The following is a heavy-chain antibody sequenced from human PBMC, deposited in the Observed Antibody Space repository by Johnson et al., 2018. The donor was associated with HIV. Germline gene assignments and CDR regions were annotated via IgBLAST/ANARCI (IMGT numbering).Heavy chain of an antibody. V-gene: IGHV3-30*18. J-gene: IGHJ3*02. CDR2: ISYDGSNK. CDR3: AKDGGSYSTYAFDI. D-gene: IGHD1-26*01. Sequence: QVQLVESGGGVVQPGRSLRLSCAVSGFPFRSYGVHWVRQAPGKGLEWVAVISYDGSNKSYAYSLKGRFTISRDNSKNTVYLQMNSLRPEDTAVYYCAKDGGSYSTYAFDIWGQGTMVTVSS. CDR1: GFPFRSYG.